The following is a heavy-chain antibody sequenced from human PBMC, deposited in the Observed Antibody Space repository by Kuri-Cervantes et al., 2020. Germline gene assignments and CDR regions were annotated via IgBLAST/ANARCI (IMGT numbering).Heavy chain of an antibody. CDR2: ISYDGSNK. CDR1: GFTFSSYG. V-gene: IGHV3-30*03. D-gene: IGHD6-19*01. CDR3: ARDGVAVAGTPLYYYYSMDV. J-gene: IGHJ6*02. Sequence: GGSLRLSCAASGFTFSSYGMHWVRQAPGKGLEWVAVISYDGSNKYYADSVKGRFTISRDNSKNTLYLQMNSLRAEDTAVYYCARDGVAVAGTPLYYYYSMDVWGQGTTVTVSS.